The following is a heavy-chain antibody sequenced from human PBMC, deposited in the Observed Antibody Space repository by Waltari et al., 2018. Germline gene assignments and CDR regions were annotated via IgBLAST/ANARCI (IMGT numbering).Heavy chain of an antibody. CDR3: ATYIGASVGTAAFDV. D-gene: IGHD1-1*01. CDR2: ISYNGAT. Sequence: QLQLQESGPGLVKPSETLSLTCSVSGGPITRTKHYWGWIRQPPGQGLEWIGTISYNGATYNSPSLRGRVTVSRDTSMNQLSLKLGSVTAADTAVYYCATYIGASVGTAAFDVWGQGTMVTVSS. J-gene: IGHJ3*01. CDR1: GGPITRTKHY. V-gene: IGHV4-39*01.